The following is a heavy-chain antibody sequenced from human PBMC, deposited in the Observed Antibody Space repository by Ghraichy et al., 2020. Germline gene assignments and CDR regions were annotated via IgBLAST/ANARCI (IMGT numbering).Heavy chain of an antibody. D-gene: IGHD7-27*01. J-gene: IGHJ2*01. CDR2: ISSSSSYI. V-gene: IGHV3-21*01. CDR1: GFTFSSYS. CDR3: ARGGWGSDSPSPL. Sequence: GESLNISCAASGFTFSSYSMNWVRQAPGKGLEWVSSISSSSSYIYYADSVKGRFTISRDNAKNSLYLQMNSLRAEDTAVYYCARGGWGSDSPSPLWGRGTLVTVSS.